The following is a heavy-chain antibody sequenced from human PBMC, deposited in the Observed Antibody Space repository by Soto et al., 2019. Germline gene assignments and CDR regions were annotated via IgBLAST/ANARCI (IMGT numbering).Heavy chain of an antibody. CDR2: IGGSGRST. CDR1: GFPFDDFA. V-gene: IGHV3-23*01. J-gene: IGHJ6*02. D-gene: IGHD6-25*01. Sequence: GGSLRLSCTGSGFPFDDFAINWVRQAPGKGLEWVSTIGGSGRSTFYADSVKGRFTMSRDNSKNTLYLQINSLRAEDTAVYYCARDGGNMDVWGQGTTVTVSS. CDR3: ARDGGNMDV.